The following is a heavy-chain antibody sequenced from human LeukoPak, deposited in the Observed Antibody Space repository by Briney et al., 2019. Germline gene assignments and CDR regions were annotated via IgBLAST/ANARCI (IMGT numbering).Heavy chain of an antibody. CDR1: GFTFSSYA. V-gene: IGHV3-30-3*01. Sequence: GRSLRLSCAASGFTFSSYAMHWVRQAPGKGLEWVAVISYDGSNKYYADSVKGRFTISRDNSKNTLYLQTNSLRSEDTAVYYCARDAPPFEEDYYYGMDVWGQGTTVTVSS. CDR2: ISYDGSNK. CDR3: ARDAPPFEEDYYYGMDV. J-gene: IGHJ6*02.